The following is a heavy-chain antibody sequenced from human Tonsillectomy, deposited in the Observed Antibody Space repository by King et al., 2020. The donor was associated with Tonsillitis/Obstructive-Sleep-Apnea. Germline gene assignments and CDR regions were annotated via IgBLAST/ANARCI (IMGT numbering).Heavy chain of an antibody. V-gene: IGHV4-31*03. CDR1: GGSISSVGYY. CDR3: ARGAWGSVGREIDY. CDR2: IYYSGST. J-gene: IGHJ4*02. D-gene: IGHD7-27*01. Sequence: QLQESGPGLVKPSQTLSLTCTVSGGSISSVGYYWSWIRQHPGKGLEWIGYIYYSGSTYYNPSLKRRVTISVDTSKNQFSLKLSSVTAADTAVYYCARGAWGSVGREIDYWGQGTLVTVSS.